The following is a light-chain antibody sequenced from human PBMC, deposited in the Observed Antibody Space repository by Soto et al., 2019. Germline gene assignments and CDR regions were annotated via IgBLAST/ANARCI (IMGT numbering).Light chain of an antibody. CDR3: QQYKVYTYT. Sequence: DIQMTQSPSTLSASIGDRVTLTCRASQSLTGRLAWYQQKPVRPPQLLIYEVSILESGVPSRFSGSESVTDFTLTISSLRPDYFATFYCQQYKVYTYTFSQGT. CDR1: QSLTGR. CDR2: EVS. V-gene: IGKV1-5*01. J-gene: IGKJ2*01.